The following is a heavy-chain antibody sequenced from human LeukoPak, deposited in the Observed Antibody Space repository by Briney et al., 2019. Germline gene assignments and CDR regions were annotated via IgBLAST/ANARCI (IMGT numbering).Heavy chain of an antibody. CDR1: GFTFSSYG. CDR2: ISYDGSNK. D-gene: IGHD3-3*01. V-gene: IGHV3-30*03. CDR3: AGQLELRFLEWLFDY. J-gene: IGHJ4*02. Sequence: GGSLRLSCAASGFTFSSYGMHWVHQAPGKGLEWVAVISYDGSNKYYADSVKGRFTISRDNSKNTLYLQMNSLRAEDTAVYYCAGQLELRFLEWLFDYWGQGTLVTVSS.